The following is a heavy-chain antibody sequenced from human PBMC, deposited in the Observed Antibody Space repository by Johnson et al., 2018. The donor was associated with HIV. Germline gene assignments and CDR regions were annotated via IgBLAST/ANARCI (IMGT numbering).Heavy chain of an antibody. J-gene: IGHJ3*02. CDR2: IKSKTDGGTT. CDR1: GFTFSNAW. V-gene: IGHV3-15*01. CDR3: AGGYGSGSGDAFDI. Sequence: VQLVESGGGLVKPGGSLRLSCAASGFTFSNAWMSWVRQAPGKGLEWVGRIKSKTDGGTTDYAAPVKGRFTISRDDAKHTLYLQMNSLRAEDTAVYYCAGGYGSGSGDAFDIWGQGTMVTVSS. D-gene: IGHD3-10*01.